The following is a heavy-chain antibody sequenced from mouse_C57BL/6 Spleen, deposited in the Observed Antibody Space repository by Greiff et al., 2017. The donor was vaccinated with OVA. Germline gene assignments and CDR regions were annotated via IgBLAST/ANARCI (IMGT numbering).Heavy chain of an antibody. CDR1: GYTFTSYD. CDR2: IYPRDGST. V-gene: IGHV1-85*01. Sequence: VKLVESGPELVKPGASVKLSCKASGYTFTSYDINWVKQRPGQGLEWIGWIYPRDGSTKYNEKFKGKATLTVDTSSSTAYMELHSLTSEDSAVYFCARGGYDYGGDYWGQGTTLTVSS. J-gene: IGHJ2*01. CDR3: ARGGYDYGGDY. D-gene: IGHD2-4*01.